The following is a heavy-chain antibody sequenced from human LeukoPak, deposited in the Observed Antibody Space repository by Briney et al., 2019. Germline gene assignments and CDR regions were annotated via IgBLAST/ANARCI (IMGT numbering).Heavy chain of an antibody. D-gene: IGHD4-17*01. CDR2: IASGGGANR. CDR3: AKDNFGDYYYYGMDV. CDR1: GFTFSSYE. V-gene: IGHV3-48*03. J-gene: IGHJ6*02. Sequence: PGGSLRLSCAASGFTFSSYEMNWVRQAPGKGLEWVSYIASGGGANRFYSESVKGRFTISRDNAKNSLYLHMNSLRAEDTALYYCAKDNFGDYYYYGMDVWGQGTTVTVSS.